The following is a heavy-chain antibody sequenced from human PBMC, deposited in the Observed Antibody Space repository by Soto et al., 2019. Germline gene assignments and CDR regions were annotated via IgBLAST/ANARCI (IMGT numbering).Heavy chain of an antibody. CDR2: ISSSGSTI. CDR3: ASSPAESSEGWNAFDI. J-gene: IGHJ3*02. V-gene: IGHV3-48*03. Sequence: GGSLRLSCAASGFTFSSYEMNWVRQAPGKGLAWVSYISSSGSTIYYSDSVKGQFTISRDNAKNSLYLRMNSLRAEDTAVYYCASSPAESSEGWNAFDIWGQGTMVTVSS. CDR1: GFTFSSYE. D-gene: IGHD3-22*01.